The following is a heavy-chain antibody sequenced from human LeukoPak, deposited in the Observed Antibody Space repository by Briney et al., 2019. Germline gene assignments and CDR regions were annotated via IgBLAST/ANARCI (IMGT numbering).Heavy chain of an antibody. D-gene: IGHD4-17*01. V-gene: IGHV4-59*01. CDR2: IYYSGST. CDR3: AGLDYGDYVFLDY. Sequence: SETLSLTCTVSGGSISSYYWSWVRQPPGKGLEWIGYIYYSGSTNYNPSLKSRVTISVDTSKNQFSLKLSSVTAADTAVYYCAGLDYGDYVFLDYWGQGTLVTVSS. CDR1: GGSISSYY. J-gene: IGHJ4*02.